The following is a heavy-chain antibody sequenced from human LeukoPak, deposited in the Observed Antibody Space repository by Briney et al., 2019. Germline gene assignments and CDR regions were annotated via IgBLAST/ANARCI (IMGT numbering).Heavy chain of an antibody. D-gene: IGHD6-19*01. Sequence: TSETLSLTCTVSGGSISSSSYYWGWIRQPPGKGLEWIGSIYYSGSTYYNPSLKSRVTISVHTSKNQFSLKLSSVTAADTAVYYCTRTQAGYSSGWSIDYWGQGTLVTASS. CDR1: GGSISSSSYY. CDR2: IYYSGST. CDR3: TRTQAGYSSGWSIDY. J-gene: IGHJ4*02. V-gene: IGHV4-39*01.